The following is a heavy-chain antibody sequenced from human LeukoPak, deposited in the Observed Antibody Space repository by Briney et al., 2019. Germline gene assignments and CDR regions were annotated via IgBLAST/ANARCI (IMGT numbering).Heavy chain of an antibody. CDR1: GESFSGYY. Sequence: SETLSLTCTVYGESFSGYYWSWIRQPPGKGLEWIGEINYSGSTNYNPSLKSRVTISIDTSKNQFSLKLNSVTAADTAVYYCARGLRGWFDPWGQGTLVTVSS. J-gene: IGHJ5*02. CDR2: INYSGST. D-gene: IGHD3-16*01. V-gene: IGHV4-34*01. CDR3: ARGLRGWFDP.